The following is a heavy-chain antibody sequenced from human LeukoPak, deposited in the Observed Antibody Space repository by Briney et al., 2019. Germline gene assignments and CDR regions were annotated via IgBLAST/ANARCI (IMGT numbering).Heavy chain of an antibody. CDR2: IESKTDGGAT. V-gene: IGHV3-15*04. CDR3: TTYGSGRKFDY. J-gene: IGHJ4*02. Sequence: GGSLRLSCAASGFTFSSYSMNWVRQAPGKGLEWVGRIESKTDGGATDYAAPVKGRFTISRDDSTNTLYLQMNSLKSEDTAVYYCTTYGSGRKFDYWGQGILVTVSS. D-gene: IGHD3-10*01. CDR1: GFTFSSYS.